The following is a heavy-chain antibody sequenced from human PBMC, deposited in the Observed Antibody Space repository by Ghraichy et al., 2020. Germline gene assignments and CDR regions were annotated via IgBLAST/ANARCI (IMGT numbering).Heavy chain of an antibody. J-gene: IGHJ5*02. V-gene: IGHV3-11*01. Sequence: LNISCAASGFTFSDYHMSWVRRAPGKVLEWVSYISSSGSTKHYADSVKGRFTISRDNAKNSMYLQMNSLRAEDTAVYDCARAPGGVLVRLRFDPWGQGTLVTVSS. D-gene: IGHD2-15*01. CDR2: ISSSGSTK. CDR1: GFTFSDYH. CDR3: ARAPGGVLVRLRFDP.